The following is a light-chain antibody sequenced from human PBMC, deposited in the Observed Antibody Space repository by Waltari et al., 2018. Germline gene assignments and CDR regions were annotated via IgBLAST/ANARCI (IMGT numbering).Light chain of an antibody. Sequence: QSALPQPASVSGSPGQSITISCTGTTRSVGGHQYFSWYQSHPGKAPKLMIYEVSNRPSGVSNRFSGSKSGNTASLTISGLQAEDEADYYCSSYTTSNTLVFGTGTNVIVL. CDR1: TRSVGGHQY. V-gene: IGLV2-14*01. CDR2: EVS. J-gene: IGLJ1*01. CDR3: SSYTTSNTLV.